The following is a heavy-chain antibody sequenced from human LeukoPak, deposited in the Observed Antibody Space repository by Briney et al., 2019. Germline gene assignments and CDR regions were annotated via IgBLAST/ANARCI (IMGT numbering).Heavy chain of an antibody. CDR1: GFAFSNYW. V-gene: IGHV3-7*03. J-gene: IGHJ4*02. CDR2: IKQDGSEK. Sequence: GGSLRLSCAASGFAFSNYWMSWVRQAPGKGLEWVANIKQDGSEKFYVDSVKGRFTISRDNAKNSLYLQMNSLRAEDTAVYYCAKTRGSGPFDYWGQGTLVTVSS. CDR3: AKTRGSGPFDY. D-gene: IGHD3-10*01.